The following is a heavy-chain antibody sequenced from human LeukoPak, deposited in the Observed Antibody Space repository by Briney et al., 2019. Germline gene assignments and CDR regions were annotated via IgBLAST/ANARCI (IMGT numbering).Heavy chain of an antibody. CDR1: GGSISNYY. Sequence: SETLSLTCTVSGGSISNYYWTWIRQSPGKGLECIGYVYYNGNTNYNPSLKSRVTISVDTSKNQFSLNLRSVTAADTAVYYCARAHGGSYVDALDIWGQGTLVTVS. V-gene: IGHV4-59*01. J-gene: IGHJ3*02. D-gene: IGHD1-26*01. CDR2: VYYNGNT. CDR3: ARAHGGSYVDALDI.